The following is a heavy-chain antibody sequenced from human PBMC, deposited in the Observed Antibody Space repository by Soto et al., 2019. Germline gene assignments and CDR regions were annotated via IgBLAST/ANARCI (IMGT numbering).Heavy chain of an antibody. CDR2: VEHNGNT. J-gene: IGHJ6*02. Sequence: SETLSLTCAVCGGSFSGYYWIWIRQPPGKGLEWIGEVEHNGNTNYNPSFTSRVTISLNTSKNQFSLKLTSVTAADTAVYYCARGGGYSYHLYGMDVWGLGTTVTVSS. CDR1: GGSFSGYY. V-gene: IGHV4-34*01. CDR3: ARGGGYSYHLYGMDV. D-gene: IGHD5-18*01.